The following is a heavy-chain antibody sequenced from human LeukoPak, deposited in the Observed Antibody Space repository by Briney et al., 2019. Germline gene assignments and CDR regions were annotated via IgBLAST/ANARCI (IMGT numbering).Heavy chain of an antibody. D-gene: IGHD6-19*01. CDR1: GFTFSSYE. J-gene: IGHJ4*02. CDR3: AKGRTEGGTLALDY. CDR2: ISSGGTTI. V-gene: IGHV3-48*03. Sequence: PGGSLRLSCAASGFTFSSYEMNWVRQAPGTGLEWVSYISSGGTTIYYTDSVRGRLSISRDNSKNTLYLQVNSLRAEDTAVYYCAKGRTEGGTLALDYWGQGTLVTVSS.